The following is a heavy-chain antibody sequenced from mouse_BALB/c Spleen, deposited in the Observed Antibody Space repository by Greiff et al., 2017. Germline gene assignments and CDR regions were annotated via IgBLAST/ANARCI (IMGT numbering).Heavy chain of an antibody. D-gene: IGHD2-10*01. V-gene: IGHV1-9*01. J-gene: IGHJ3*01. CDR3: ASETSYYGNYPFAY. CDR2: ILPGSGST. CDR1: GYTFSSYW. Sequence: QVQLKESGAELMKPGASVKISCKATGYTFSSYWIEWVKQRPGHGLEWIGEILPGSGSTNYNEKFKGKATFTADTSSNTAYMQLSSLTSEDSAVYYCASETSYYGNYPFAYWGQGTLVTVSA.